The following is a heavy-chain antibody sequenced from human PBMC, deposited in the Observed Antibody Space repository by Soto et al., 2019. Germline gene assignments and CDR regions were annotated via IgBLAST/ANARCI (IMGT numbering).Heavy chain of an antibody. V-gene: IGHV4-34*01. J-gene: IGHJ5*02. CDR3: ASRGITILTFNWFDP. CDR2: INHSGST. D-gene: IGHD3-9*01. CDR1: GGSFSGYY. Sequence: QVQLQQWGAGLLKPSETLSLTCAVYGGSFSGYYWSWIRQPAGKGLEWIGEINHSGSTNYNPSLKSRVTISVDTSKNQFSLKLSSVTAADTAVYYCASRGITILTFNWFDPWGQGTLVTVSS.